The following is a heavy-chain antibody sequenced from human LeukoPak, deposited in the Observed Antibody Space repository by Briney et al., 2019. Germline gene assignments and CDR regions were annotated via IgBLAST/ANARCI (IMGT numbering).Heavy chain of an antibody. CDR1: GGSISSSSYY. J-gene: IGHJ5*02. V-gene: IGHV4-39*01. D-gene: IGHD2-15*01. Sequence: KTSETLSLTCTVSGGSISSSSYYWGWIRQPPGKGLVWIGSIYYSGSTYYNPSLKSRVTISVDTSKNQFSLKLSSVTAADTAVYHCARHAEGYCSGGSCYGVPNWFDPWGQGTLVTVSS. CDR2: IYYSGST. CDR3: ARHAEGYCSGGSCYGVPNWFDP.